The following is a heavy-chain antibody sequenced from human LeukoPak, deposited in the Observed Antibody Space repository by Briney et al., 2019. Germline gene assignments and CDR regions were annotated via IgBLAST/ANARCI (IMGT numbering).Heavy chain of an antibody. J-gene: IGHJ3*02. D-gene: IGHD6-19*01. Sequence: GGSLRLSCAASGFTFSTYGIHWVRQAPGKGLEWVAVIWYDGSNKYHGDSVKGRFTISRDNSKNTLYLQMNSLRAEDTAVYYCARAKDNSGRDGFDIWGQGTMVTVSS. CDR2: IWYDGSNK. CDR1: GFTFSTYG. CDR3: ARAKDNSGRDGFDI. V-gene: IGHV3-33*01.